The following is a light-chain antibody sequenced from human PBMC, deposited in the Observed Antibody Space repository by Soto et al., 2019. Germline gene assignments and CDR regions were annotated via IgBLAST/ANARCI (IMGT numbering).Light chain of an antibody. CDR1: QTVIHNY. J-gene: IGKJ5*01. Sequence: EVVLTQSPVTLSLSPGERATLSCRASQTVIHNYLAWHQQKPGQTPRLLIYGASTRAIGTPAGFSGSGSGTEFTLTISSLQSEDFAVYYCQEYDGAPPITFGLGTRLEIK. V-gene: IGKV3-20*01. CDR3: QEYDGAPPIT. CDR2: GAS.